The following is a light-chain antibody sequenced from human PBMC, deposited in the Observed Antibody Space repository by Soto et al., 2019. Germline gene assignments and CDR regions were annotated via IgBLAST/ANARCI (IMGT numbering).Light chain of an antibody. CDR3: SSYTSSSLVV. CDR1: KSDIGVYDF. V-gene: IGLV2-8*01. J-gene: IGLJ2*01. CDR2: EVV. Sequence: QSALTQPPSASGSPGQSVTISCTGTKSDIGVYDFVSWYQHHPGKAPRLIIYEVVQRPSGVPDRFSGSKSGNTASLTVSGLQAADEADYFCSSYTSSSLVVFGGGTKVTVL.